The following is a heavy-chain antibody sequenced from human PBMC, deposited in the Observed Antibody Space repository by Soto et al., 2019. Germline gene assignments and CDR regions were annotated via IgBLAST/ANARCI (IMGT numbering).Heavy chain of an antibody. CDR2: IWYDGSNK. CDR3: ARDDVVDIVATFSLDY. J-gene: IGHJ4*02. Sequence: GGSLRLSCAASGFTFSSYGMHWVRQAPGKGLEWVAVIWYDGSNKYYADSVKGRFTISRDNSKNTLYLQMNSLRAEDTAVYYCARDDVVDIVATFSLDYWGQGTLVTVSS. D-gene: IGHD5-12*01. V-gene: IGHV3-33*01. CDR1: GFTFSSYG.